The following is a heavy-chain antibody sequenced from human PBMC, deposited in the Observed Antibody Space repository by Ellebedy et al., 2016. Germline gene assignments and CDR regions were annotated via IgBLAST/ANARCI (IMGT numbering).Heavy chain of an antibody. Sequence: GGSLRLSXEASGFTFSRYWMSWVRQAPGKGLEWLANIKEDGSEKNYADSVKGRFTFSRDNAKNTLYLQLNSLRAEDTAVYYCARGQDYGMNVWGQGTMVTVSS. V-gene: IGHV3-7*01. CDR1: GFTFSRYW. CDR2: IKEDGSEK. CDR3: ARGQDYGMNV. J-gene: IGHJ6*02.